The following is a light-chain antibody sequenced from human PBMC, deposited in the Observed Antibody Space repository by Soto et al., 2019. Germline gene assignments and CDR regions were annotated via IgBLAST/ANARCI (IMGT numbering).Light chain of an antibody. CDR3: QSYDSSLSGSV. J-gene: IGLJ3*02. V-gene: IGLV1-40*01. CDR2: GNS. Sequence: QSVLTQPPSVSGGPGQRVTISCTGSSSNIGATYVHWYQQLPGTAPKLLIYGNSNRPSGVPDRFSGSKSGTSASLAITGLQAEDEADYYCQSYDSSLSGSVFGGGTKLTVL. CDR1: SSNIGATY.